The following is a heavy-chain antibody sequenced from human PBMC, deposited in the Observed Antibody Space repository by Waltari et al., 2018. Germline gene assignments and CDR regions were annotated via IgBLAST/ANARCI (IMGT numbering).Heavy chain of an antibody. D-gene: IGHD2-15*01. J-gene: IGHJ5*02. V-gene: IGHV4-4*02. CDR2: VHRSGRT. CDR3: ARDRGRGIYLDT. Sequence: QLQLQESGPGLVKPSGTLSLTCDVSGDSMSSTDWLSWVRQSPQKGLEWLGQVHRSGRTNYNPSFASRVTVSVDTPNYQFSLKVTSATAADTAIYYCARDRGRGIYLDTWGPGILVTVSP. CDR1: GDSMSSTDW.